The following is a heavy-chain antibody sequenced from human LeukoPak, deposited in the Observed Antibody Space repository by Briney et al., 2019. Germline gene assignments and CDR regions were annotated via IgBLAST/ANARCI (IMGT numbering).Heavy chain of an antibody. Sequence: GGSLRLSCAASGFTFSSYPMNWVRQAPGKGLEWVSVISGSGGATFYGDSVQGRFTTSRDNSRDTLYLQMNSLTAEDTAVYYCGKYLQTTVGANDYWGQGTLVTVSS. CDR3: GKYLQTTVGANDY. CDR2: ISGSGGAT. CDR1: GFTFSSYP. J-gene: IGHJ4*02. V-gene: IGHV3-23*01. D-gene: IGHD1-26*01.